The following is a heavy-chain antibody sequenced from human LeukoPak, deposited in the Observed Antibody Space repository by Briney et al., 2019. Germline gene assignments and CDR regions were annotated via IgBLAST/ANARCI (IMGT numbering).Heavy chain of an antibody. CDR1: GFTFSSYA. CDR3: AKAILWFGELDY. CDR2: ISGSGGST. D-gene: IGHD3-10*01. V-gene: IGHV3-23*01. Sequence: GGSLRLSCAASGFTFSSYAMSWVRQAPGKGLEWVSAISGSGGSTYHADSVKGRFTISRDNSKNTLYLQMNSLRAEDTAVYYCAKAILWFGELDYWGQGTLVTVSS. J-gene: IGHJ4*02.